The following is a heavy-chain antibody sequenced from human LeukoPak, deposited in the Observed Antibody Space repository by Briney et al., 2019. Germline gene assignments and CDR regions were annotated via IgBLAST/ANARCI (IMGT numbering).Heavy chain of an antibody. V-gene: IGHV3-23*01. CDR2: ISGSGGST. Sequence: PGGSLRLSCAASGFTFSSYAMSWVRQAPGKGLEWVSAISGSGGSTYYADSVKGRFTISRDNSKNTLYLQMNSLRAEDTAVYYCAKETARYYYDSSGYYFLDYWGQGTLVTVSS. D-gene: IGHD3-22*01. CDR3: AKETARYYYDSSGYYFLDY. J-gene: IGHJ4*02. CDR1: GFTFSSYA.